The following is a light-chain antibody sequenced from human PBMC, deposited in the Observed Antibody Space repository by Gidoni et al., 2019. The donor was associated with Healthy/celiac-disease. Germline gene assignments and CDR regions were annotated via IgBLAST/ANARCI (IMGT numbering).Light chain of an antibody. CDR2: DAS. V-gene: IGKV1-5*01. CDR3: QQYNSQRT. CDR1: QSISSW. J-gene: IGKJ2*01. Sequence: DIQMTQSPSTLSASVGDRVTITCRASQSISSWLAWYQQKPGKAPKLLIYDASSLESGVPSRFSGSGSGTEFTLTISSLQPDDFATYYCQQYNSQRTFGQGTKLEIK.